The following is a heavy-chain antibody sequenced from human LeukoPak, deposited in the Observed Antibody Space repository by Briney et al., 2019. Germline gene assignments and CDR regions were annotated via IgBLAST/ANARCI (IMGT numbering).Heavy chain of an antibody. Sequence: GESLKISCKGSGHSFSNHWIGWVRQMPGKGLEWMGIIYPGDSDTRYSPSFQGQVTISADKSINTAYLQWSSLKASDTAMYYCAKASSSWSTSSHLQHWGQGTLVTVSS. CDR1: GHSFSNHW. D-gene: IGHD6-13*01. V-gene: IGHV5-51*01. CDR3: AKASSSWSTSSHLQH. CDR2: IYPGDSDT. J-gene: IGHJ1*01.